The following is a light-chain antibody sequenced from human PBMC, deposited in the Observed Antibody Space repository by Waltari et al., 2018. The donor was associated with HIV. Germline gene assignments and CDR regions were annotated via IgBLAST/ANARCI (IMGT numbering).Light chain of an antibody. J-gene: IGLJ2*01. CDR2: NDD. CDR3: AAWDDGLNGVI. V-gene: IGLV1-36*01. Sequence: GSHAVTWYQQFPGKPPRLLVYNDDLILSGVSDRLSASKSGTSASLAINDLQSEHESHYYCAAWDDGLNGVIFGGGTKLTVL. CDR1: GSHA.